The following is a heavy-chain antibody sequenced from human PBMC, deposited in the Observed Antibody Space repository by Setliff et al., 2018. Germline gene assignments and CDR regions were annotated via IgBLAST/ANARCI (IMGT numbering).Heavy chain of an antibody. J-gene: IGHJ3*02. V-gene: IGHV3-7*01. Sequence: PGGSLRLSCVVSGFSLSRHWMSWVRQAPGKGLEWVADIKQDGSTKYYLDSVKGRFTISRDNAKRSLYLQMNGLRADDTGVYYCVRDDADNYDAFDNWGQGTLVTVSS. CDR1: GFSLSRHW. D-gene: IGHD3-22*01. CDR3: VRDDADNYDAFDN. CDR2: IKQDGSTK.